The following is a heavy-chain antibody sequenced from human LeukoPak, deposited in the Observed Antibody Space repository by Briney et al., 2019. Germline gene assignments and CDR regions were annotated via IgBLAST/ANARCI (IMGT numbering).Heavy chain of an antibody. CDR3: ARTVVVPAAVLGRWFDP. J-gene: IGHJ5*02. V-gene: IGHV4-59*08. Sequence: SETLSLTCTVSGGSISSYYWSWIRQPPGKGLEWIGYIYYSGSTNYNPSLKSRVTISVDTSKNQFSLKLSSVTAADTAVYYCARTVVVPAAVLGRWFDPWAREPWSPSPQ. CDR2: IYYSGST. D-gene: IGHD2-2*01. CDR1: GGSISSYY.